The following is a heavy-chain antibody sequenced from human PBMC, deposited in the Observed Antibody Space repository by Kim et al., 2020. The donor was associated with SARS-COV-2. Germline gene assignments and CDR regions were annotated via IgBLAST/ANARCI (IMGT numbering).Heavy chain of an antibody. D-gene: IGHD2-8*02. Sequence: SETLSLTCTVSGDSVSSGSYYWNWIRQPPGKGLEWLGFIYYSGSTKYNPSLKSRVTISVDTSKNQFSLNLTSVTAADTAVYYCARLSLGYCTGGNCWGWGWFDPWGQGTLVSVSS. V-gene: IGHV4-61*01. CDR3: ARLSLGYCTGGNCWGWGWFDP. CDR2: IYYSGST. J-gene: IGHJ5*02. CDR1: GDSVSSGSYY.